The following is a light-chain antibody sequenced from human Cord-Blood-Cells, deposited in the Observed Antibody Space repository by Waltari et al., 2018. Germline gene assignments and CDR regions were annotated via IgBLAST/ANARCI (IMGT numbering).Light chain of an antibody. CDR3: QTWGTGIGV. V-gene: IGLV4-69*01. CDR2: LNSDGSH. CDR1: SGHSSYA. J-gene: IGLJ3*02. Sequence: QLVLTKSPSASASLGASVKLTCTLSSGHSSYAIAWHQQQPEKGPRYLMKLNSDGSHSKGDGIPDRFSGSSSGAERYLTISSLQSEDEADYYCQTWGTGIGVFGGGTKLTVL.